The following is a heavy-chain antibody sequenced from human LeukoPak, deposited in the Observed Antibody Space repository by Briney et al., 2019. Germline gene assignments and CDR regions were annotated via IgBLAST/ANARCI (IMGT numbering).Heavy chain of an antibody. CDR1: GFTFSSYS. Sequence: GGSLRLSCAASGFTFSSYSMNWVRQAPGKGLEWVSSISSSSSYIYYADSVKGRFTISRDNAKNSLYPQMNSLRAEDTAVYYCAVLGYCTNGVCYGQDYWGQGTLVTVSS. J-gene: IGHJ4*02. D-gene: IGHD2-8*01. CDR2: ISSSSSYI. V-gene: IGHV3-21*01. CDR3: AVLGYCTNGVCYGQDY.